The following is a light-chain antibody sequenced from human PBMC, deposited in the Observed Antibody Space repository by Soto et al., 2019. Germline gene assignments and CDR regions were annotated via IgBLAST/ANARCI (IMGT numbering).Light chain of an antibody. CDR2: DVS. J-gene: IGLJ2*01. CDR3: SSYAGSYTVV. CDR1: SNDVGGYNF. V-gene: IGLV2-11*01. Sequence: QSALTQPRSVSGSPGQSVTISCTGTSNDVGGYNFVSWYQQHPGKVPKLFIYDVSRRPSGVPDRFSGSKSGNTASLTISGLQAEGEADYYCSSYAGSYTVVFGGGTKLTVL.